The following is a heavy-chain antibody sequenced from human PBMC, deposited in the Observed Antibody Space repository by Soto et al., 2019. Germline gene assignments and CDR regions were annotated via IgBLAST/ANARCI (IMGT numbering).Heavy chain of an antibody. CDR2: ISYDGSNK. Sequence: PVGSLRLSCAASGFTFSSYAMHWVRQAPGKGLEWVAVISYDGSNKYYADSVKGRFTISRDNSKNTLYLQMNSLRAEDTAVYYCARPFDIVAVRPRPMDVWGQGTTVTVSS. CDR1: GFTFSSYA. V-gene: IGHV3-30-3*01. CDR3: ARPFDIVAVRPRPMDV. J-gene: IGHJ6*02. D-gene: IGHD2-15*01.